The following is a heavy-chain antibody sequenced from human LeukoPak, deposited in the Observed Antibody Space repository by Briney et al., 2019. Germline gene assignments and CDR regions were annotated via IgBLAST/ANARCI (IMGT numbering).Heavy chain of an antibody. CDR2: ISSNGGST. V-gene: IGHV3-64*04. Sequence: GGSLRLSCSASGFTFSSYAMYWVRQAPGKGLEYVSAISSNGGSTYYADSVKGRFTISRDNSKNTLYLQMNSLRAEDTAMYYCGRQTERDAYNRYWGQGTLVTVSS. J-gene: IGHJ4*02. D-gene: IGHD5-24*01. CDR3: GRQTERDAYNRY. CDR1: GFTFSSYA.